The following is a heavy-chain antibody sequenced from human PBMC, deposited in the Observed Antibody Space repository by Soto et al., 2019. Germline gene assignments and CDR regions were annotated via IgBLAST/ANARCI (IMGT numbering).Heavy chain of an antibody. J-gene: IGHJ6*02. CDR3: ARGTKYCYCGMDV. CDR1: GYTFTGYY. D-gene: IGHD2-8*01. V-gene: IGHV1-2*04. Sequence: QVQLVQSGAEVKKPGASVKVSCKASGYTFTGYYMHWVRQAPGQGLEWMGWINPNSGGTNYAQKLQGWVTMTRDTSISTAYMELSRLRSDDTAVYYWARGTKYCYCGMDVWGQGNTVTVSS. CDR2: INPNSGGT.